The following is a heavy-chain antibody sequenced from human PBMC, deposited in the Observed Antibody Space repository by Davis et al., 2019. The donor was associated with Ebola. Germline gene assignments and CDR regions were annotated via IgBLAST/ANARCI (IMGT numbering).Heavy chain of an antibody. CDR1: GYTFTGSY. D-gene: IGHD6-25*01. CDR3: ARDRAGIAALRYYYGMDV. Sequence: ASVKVSCKASGYTFTGSYMHWVRQAPGQGLEWMGIINPSGGSTSYAQKFQGRVTMTRDTSTSTVYMERSSLRSEDTAVYYCARDRAGIAALRYYYGMDVWGKGTTVTVSS. CDR2: INPSGGST. J-gene: IGHJ6*04. V-gene: IGHV1-46*01.